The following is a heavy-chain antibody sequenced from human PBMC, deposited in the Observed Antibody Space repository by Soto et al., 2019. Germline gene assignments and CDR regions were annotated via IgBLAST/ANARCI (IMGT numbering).Heavy chain of an antibody. CDR2: MNPNNGNT. J-gene: IGHJ4*02. D-gene: IGHD7-27*01. Sequence: QVQLVQSGAEVKKPGASVKVSCKAAAYTFTSYDINWVRQATGQDFEWMGWMNPNNGNTAYAQKFQGRVTMTRDTCKRTAFMELSSLTSEDTAVYYCAGGPRNRGVGYWGQGTLVTVSS. CDR3: AGGPRNRGVGY. V-gene: IGHV1-8*01. CDR1: AYTFTSYD.